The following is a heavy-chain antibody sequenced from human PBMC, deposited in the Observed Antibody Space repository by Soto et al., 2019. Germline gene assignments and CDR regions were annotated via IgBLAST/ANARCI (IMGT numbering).Heavy chain of an antibody. CDR3: ARLSRTVTTYVGY. V-gene: IGHV3-23*01. CDR1: GFTFSSYA. D-gene: IGHD4-4*01. J-gene: IGHJ4*02. Sequence: GGSLRLSCAASGFTFSSYAMSWVRQAPGKGLEWVSAISGSGGSTYYADSVKGQVTISADKSISTAYLQWSSLKASDTAMYYCARLSRTVTTYVGYWGQGTLVTVSS. CDR2: ISGSGGST.